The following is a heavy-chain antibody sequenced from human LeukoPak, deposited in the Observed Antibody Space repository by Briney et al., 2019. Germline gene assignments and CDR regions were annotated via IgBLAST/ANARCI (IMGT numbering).Heavy chain of an antibody. CDR3: AACIAAAGYYFDY. J-gene: IGHJ4*02. V-gene: IGHV4-31*03. Sequence: TSETLSLTCTVSGGSISSGGYYWSWIRQHPGKGLEWIGYIYYSGSTYYNPSLKSRVTISVGTSKNQFSLKLSSVTAADTAVYYCAACIAAAGYYFDYWGQGTLVTVSS. CDR2: IYYSGST. D-gene: IGHD6-13*01. CDR1: GGSISSGGYY.